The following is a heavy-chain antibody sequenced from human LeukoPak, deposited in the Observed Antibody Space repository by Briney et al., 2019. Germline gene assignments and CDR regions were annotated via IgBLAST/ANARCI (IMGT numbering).Heavy chain of an antibody. Sequence: PSETLSLTCAVCGGSFSGYYWSWIRQPPGKGLEWIGEINHSGSTNYNPSLKSRVTISVDTSKNQFSLKLSSVTAADTAVYYCAGTVTTEARQPDYWGQGTLVTVSS. J-gene: IGHJ4*02. V-gene: IGHV4-34*01. D-gene: IGHD4-17*01. CDR1: GGSFSGYY. CDR2: INHSGST. CDR3: AGTVTTEARQPDY.